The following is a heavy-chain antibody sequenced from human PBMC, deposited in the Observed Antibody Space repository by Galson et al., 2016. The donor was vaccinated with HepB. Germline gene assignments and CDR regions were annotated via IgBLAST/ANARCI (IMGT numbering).Heavy chain of an antibody. V-gene: IGHV3-30*18. Sequence: SLRLSCAAPGFTFSNYAMHWVRQAPGKGLEWVAVISYDSSTKYYADSVRGRLTISRDNSKDALYLQMNVLSAGDTAVYYCGKSFFSGGSIVRFSDYWGQGALVTVSP. CDR3: GKSFFSGGSIVRFSDY. J-gene: IGHJ4*02. CDR2: ISYDSSTK. D-gene: IGHD3-16*02. CDR1: GFTFSNYA.